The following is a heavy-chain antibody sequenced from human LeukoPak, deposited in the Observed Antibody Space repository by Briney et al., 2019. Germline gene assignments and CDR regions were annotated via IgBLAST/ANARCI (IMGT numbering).Heavy chain of an antibody. J-gene: IGHJ1*01. CDR2: ISAYNGNT. CDR3: ASEPYYYDSSGYPLFQH. Sequence: ASVKVSCKASGYTFTSYGTSWVRQAPGQGLEWMGWISAYNGNTNYAQKLQGRVTMTTDTSTSTAYMEPRSLRSDDTAVYYCASEPYYYDSSGYPLFQHWGQGTLVTVSS. CDR1: GYTFTSYG. V-gene: IGHV1-18*01. D-gene: IGHD3-22*01.